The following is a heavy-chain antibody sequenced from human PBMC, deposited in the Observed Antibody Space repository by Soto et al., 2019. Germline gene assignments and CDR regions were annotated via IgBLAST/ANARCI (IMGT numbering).Heavy chain of an antibody. CDR1: GFTFSSYA. CDR3: AFNSGSGSYYFDY. V-gene: IGHV3-23*01. D-gene: IGHD3-10*01. Sequence: PGGCLRLSCAASGFTFSSYAVGWVRKVPGKGLECVSAISGGGETTYYADSVKGRFTISRDNSKNTLYLQMNSLRAEDTAVYYCAFNSGSGSYYFDYWGQGTLVTVSS. J-gene: IGHJ4*02. CDR2: ISGGGETT.